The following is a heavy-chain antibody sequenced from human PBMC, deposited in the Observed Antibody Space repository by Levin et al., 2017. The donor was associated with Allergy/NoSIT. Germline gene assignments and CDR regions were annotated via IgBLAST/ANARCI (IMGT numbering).Heavy chain of an antibody. J-gene: IGHJ4*02. V-gene: IGHV3-21*01. D-gene: IGHD1-14*01. Sequence: GGSLRLSCAASGFTFSSYSMNWVRQAPGKGLEWVSSISSSSSYIYYADSVKGRFTISRDNAKNSLYLQMNSLRAEDTAVYYCAREGGPRGSFDYWGQGTLVTVSS. CDR1: GFTFSSYS. CDR2: ISSSSSYI. CDR3: AREGGPRGSFDY.